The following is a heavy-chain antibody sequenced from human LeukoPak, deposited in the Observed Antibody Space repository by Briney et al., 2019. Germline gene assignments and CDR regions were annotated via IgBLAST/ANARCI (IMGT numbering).Heavy chain of an antibody. CDR2: IKQDGSEK. Sequence: GGSLRLSCAASGFTFSSHWMSWVRQAPGKGLEWVANIKQDGSEKYYVDSVKGRFTISRDNAKNSLYLQMNSLRAEDTAVYYCARGFDSSGYYSFDYWGQGTLVTVSS. V-gene: IGHV3-7*01. D-gene: IGHD3-22*01. CDR1: GFTFSSHW. J-gene: IGHJ4*02. CDR3: ARGFDSSGYYSFDY.